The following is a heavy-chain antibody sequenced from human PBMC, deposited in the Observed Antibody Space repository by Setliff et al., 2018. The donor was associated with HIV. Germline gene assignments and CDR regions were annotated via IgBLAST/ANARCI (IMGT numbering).Heavy chain of an antibody. CDR3: ARDWRHGYDLNFDY. V-gene: IGHV3-7*01. Sequence: GGSLRLSCAASGFRFRSYWMSWVRQAPGKGLESVANVKQDGSDKYYVDSVKGRFTISRDNAKNSLYLQMNSLRAEDTAMYYCARDWRHGYDLNFDYWGQGTLVTVSS. D-gene: IGHD5-12*01. J-gene: IGHJ4*02. CDR2: VKQDGSDK. CDR1: GFRFRSYW.